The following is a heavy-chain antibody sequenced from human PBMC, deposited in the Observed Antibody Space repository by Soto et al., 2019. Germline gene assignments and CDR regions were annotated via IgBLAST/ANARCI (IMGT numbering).Heavy chain of an antibody. J-gene: IGHJ4*02. D-gene: IGHD3-10*01. Sequence: GGSLRLSCAASGFTFSNAWMSWVRQAPGKGLEWVGRIKSKTDGGTTDYAAPVKGRFTISRDDSKNTLYLQMNSLKTEDTAVYYCTTLMVRGVIIRDYWGQGTLVTVSS. CDR3: TTLMVRGVIIRDY. CDR1: GFTFSNAW. CDR2: IKSKTDGGTT. V-gene: IGHV3-15*01.